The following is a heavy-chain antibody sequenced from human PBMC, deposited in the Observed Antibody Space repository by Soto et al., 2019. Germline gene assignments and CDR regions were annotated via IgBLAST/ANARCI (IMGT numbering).Heavy chain of an antibody. J-gene: IGHJ4*02. V-gene: IGHV3-33*01. CDR1: GFTFSSYG. D-gene: IGHD3-10*02. Sequence: GGSLRLSCAASGFTFSSYGMHWVRQAPGKGLEWVAVIWYDGSNKYYADSVKGRFTISRDNSKNSLYLQMNSLRAEYTAVYYCARISVRLRYYFDYWGQGTLVTVSS. CDR3: ARISVRLRYYFDY. CDR2: IWYDGSNK.